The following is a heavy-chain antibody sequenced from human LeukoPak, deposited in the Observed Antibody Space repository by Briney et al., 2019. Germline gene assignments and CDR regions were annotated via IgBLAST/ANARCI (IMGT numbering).Heavy chain of an antibody. CDR3: ASRYYFDY. J-gene: IGHJ4*02. Sequence: GGSLILSCAASGFTFSSYAMHWVRQAPGKGLEWVSAISGSGGSTYYADSVEGRFTISRDNSKNTLYLQMNSLRAEDTGVYYCASRYYFDYWGQGTLVTVSS. V-gene: IGHV3-23*01. CDR2: ISGSGGST. CDR1: GFTFSSYA.